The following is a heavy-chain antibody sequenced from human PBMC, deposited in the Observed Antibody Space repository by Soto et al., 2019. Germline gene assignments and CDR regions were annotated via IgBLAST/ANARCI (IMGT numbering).Heavy chain of an antibody. D-gene: IGHD2-2*01. Sequence: SVEVSCKASGGTFSSYAISWVRQAPGQGLEWMGGIIPIFGTANYAQKFQGRVTITADKSTSTAYMELSSLRSEDTAVYYCARDLSSTSPNWFDPWGQGTLVTVSS. CDR1: GGTFSSYA. CDR2: IIPIFGTA. CDR3: ARDLSSTSPNWFDP. V-gene: IGHV1-69*06. J-gene: IGHJ5*02.